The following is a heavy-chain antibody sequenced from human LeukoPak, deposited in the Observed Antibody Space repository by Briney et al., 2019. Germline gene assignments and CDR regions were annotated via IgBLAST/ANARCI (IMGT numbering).Heavy chain of an antibody. CDR2: ISSSSSTI. V-gene: IGHV3-48*04. Sequence: GGSLRLSCAASGFTFSSYSMNWVRQAPGKGLEWVSYISSSSSTIYYADSVKGRFTISRDNAKNSLYLQMNSLRAEDTAVYYCARGLGYQLLWGYYYYMDVWGKGTTVTVSS. D-gene: IGHD2-2*01. J-gene: IGHJ6*03. CDR1: GFTFSSYS. CDR3: ARGLGYQLLWGYYYYMDV.